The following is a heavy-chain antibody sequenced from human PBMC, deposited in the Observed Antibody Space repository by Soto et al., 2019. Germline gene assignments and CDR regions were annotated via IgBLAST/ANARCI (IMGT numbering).Heavy chain of an antibody. J-gene: IGHJ5*02. D-gene: IGHD2-8*01. CDR2: IYHTGDT. CDR1: SYSISSGFF. CDR3: ARDTNSLDL. Sequence: AETLSLTCVVSSYSISSGFFWAWIRQPPGKGLEWVGSIYHTGDTHYNPSLRSQVSMSVDTSKNQFSLRLTSLTAADTAVYFCARDTNSLDLWGRGILVTVSS. V-gene: IGHV4-38-2*02.